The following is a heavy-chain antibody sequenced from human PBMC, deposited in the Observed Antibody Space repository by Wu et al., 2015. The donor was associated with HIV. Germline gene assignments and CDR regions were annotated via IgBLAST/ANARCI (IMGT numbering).Heavy chain of an antibody. CDR2: IRPDSGAT. J-gene: IGHJ6*02. V-gene: IGHV1-2*02. D-gene: IGHD2-2*01. CDR3: ARDRYTSSQYGMDV. CDR1: GYTFTAHY. Sequence: QVQLVQSGAEVAKPGASVRVSCQTSGYTFTAHYIHWVRQAPEQGLEWMGWIRPDSGATNYAEKFEDRVTMTRDASISTAYMQLNRLRSDDTAVYFCARDRYTSSQYGMDVWGQGTTVTVSS.